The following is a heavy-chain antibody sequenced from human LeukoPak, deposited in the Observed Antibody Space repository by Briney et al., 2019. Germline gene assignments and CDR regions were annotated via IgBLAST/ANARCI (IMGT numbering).Heavy chain of an antibody. CDR3: ARAGPKRGYSGYDPRRGAFDI. Sequence: SETLSLTCAVYGVSFSGYYWSWIRQPPGKGLEWIGEINHSGSTNANTSLKSGVTISVDTSRNHFFLKLSSVTAADTAVYYCARAGPKRGYSGYDPRRGAFDIWGQGTMVTVPS. CDR1: GVSFSGYY. D-gene: IGHD5-12*01. J-gene: IGHJ3*02. CDR2: INHSGST. V-gene: IGHV4-34*01.